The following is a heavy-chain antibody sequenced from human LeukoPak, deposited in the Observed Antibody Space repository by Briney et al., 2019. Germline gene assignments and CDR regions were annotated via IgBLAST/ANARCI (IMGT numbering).Heavy chain of an antibody. V-gene: IGHV4-59*12. CDR1: GGSITNYY. Sequence: PSETLSLTCIVSGGSITNYYWSWFRQPPGKGLEWIGYIYQTGATSYNPSLKSRVTMSMDTSKNQFSLKMSSVTAADTAVYYCARGYYYDSSGYYYFDYWGQGTLVTVSS. D-gene: IGHD3-22*01. CDR2: IYQTGAT. J-gene: IGHJ4*02. CDR3: ARGYYYDSSGYYYFDY.